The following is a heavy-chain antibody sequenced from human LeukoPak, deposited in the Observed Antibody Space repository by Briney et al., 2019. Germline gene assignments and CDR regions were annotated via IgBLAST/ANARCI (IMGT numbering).Heavy chain of an antibody. CDR2: IYYSGST. V-gene: IGHV4-39*01. D-gene: IGHD4-17*01. J-gene: IGHJ5*02. CDR1: GGSISTSSYY. Sequence: SETLSLTCTVSGGSISTSSYYWGWIRQPPGKGLEWIGSIYYSGSTYYNPSLKRRVTISVDTSKNQFSLKLSSMTAADTAVYYCAANDYGDCFSWFDPWGRGTLVTVSS. CDR3: AANDYGDCFSWFDP.